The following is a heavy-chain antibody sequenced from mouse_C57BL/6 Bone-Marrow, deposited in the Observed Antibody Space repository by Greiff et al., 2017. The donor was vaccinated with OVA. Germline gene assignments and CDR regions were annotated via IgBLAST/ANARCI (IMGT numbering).Heavy chain of an antibody. Sequence: EVMLVESGGGLVQPGGSMKLSCVASGFTFSNYWMNWVRQSPEKGLEWVAQIRLKSDNYATHYAESVKGRFTISRDDSKSSVYLQMNNLRAEDTGIYYCTERYYYGSSPFAYWGQGTLVTVSA. CDR3: TERYYYGSSPFAY. CDR2: IRLKSDNYAT. J-gene: IGHJ3*01. V-gene: IGHV6-3*01. CDR1: GFTFSNYW. D-gene: IGHD1-1*01.